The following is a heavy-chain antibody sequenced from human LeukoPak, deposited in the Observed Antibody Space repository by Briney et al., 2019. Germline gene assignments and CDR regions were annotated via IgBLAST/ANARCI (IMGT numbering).Heavy chain of an antibody. J-gene: IGHJ4*02. D-gene: IGHD2-15*01. CDR1: GVSITSFY. V-gene: IGHV4-59*08. CDR3: ASTGYCIGGSCYSNYFDH. CDR2: IYFSGST. Sequence: PSETLSLTCTVSGVSITSFYWSWIRQPPGKGLEWVGYIYFSGSTNYNPSLKSRVTVSLDTTKNQVSLKLSSVSAADTAVYYCASTGYCIGGSCYSNYFDHWGQGTLVTVSS.